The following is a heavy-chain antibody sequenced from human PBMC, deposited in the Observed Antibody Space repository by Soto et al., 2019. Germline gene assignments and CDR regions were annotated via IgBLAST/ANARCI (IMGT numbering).Heavy chain of an antibody. Sequence: ESGGGLVKPGGSLRLSCAASGFTFSSYSMNWVRQAPGKGLEWVSSISSSSSYIYYADSVKGRFTISRDNAKNSLYLQMNSLRAEDTAVYYCASTNSRSDYMDVWGKGTTVTVSS. V-gene: IGHV3-21*01. CDR3: ASTNSRSDYMDV. D-gene: IGHD6-13*01. J-gene: IGHJ6*03. CDR2: ISSSSSYI. CDR1: GFTFSSYS.